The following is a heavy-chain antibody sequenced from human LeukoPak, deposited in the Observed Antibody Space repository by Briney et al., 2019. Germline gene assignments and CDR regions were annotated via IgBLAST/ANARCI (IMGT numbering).Heavy chain of an antibody. Sequence: ASVKVSCNASGYTVTDYYMHWVRQAPGQGLEWVGGINPNSGGTNDAQNFQGRGTMTRDTSISTAYMEVSWLRSDDTAVYYCARARDTIATTDAGGAHFHSWGPGTLVTVSS. CDR3: ARARDTIATTDAGGAHFHS. V-gene: IGHV1-2*02. CDR2: INPNSGGT. D-gene: IGHD6-13*01. J-gene: IGHJ4*02. CDR1: GYTVTDYY.